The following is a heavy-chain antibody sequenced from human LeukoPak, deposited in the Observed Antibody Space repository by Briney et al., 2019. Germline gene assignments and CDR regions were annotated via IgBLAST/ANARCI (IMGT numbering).Heavy chain of an antibody. CDR2: IWYDGSNK. J-gene: IGHJ4*02. CDR3: ARGTWDSSDQIFDY. Sequence: GRSLRLFCAASGFTFSSYGMHWVRQAPGKGLEWVAVIWYDGSNKYYADSVKGRFTISRDNSKNTLYLQMNSLRAEDTAVYYCARGTWDSSDQIFDYWGQGTLVTVSS. CDR1: GFTFSSYG. D-gene: IGHD6-19*01. V-gene: IGHV3-33*01.